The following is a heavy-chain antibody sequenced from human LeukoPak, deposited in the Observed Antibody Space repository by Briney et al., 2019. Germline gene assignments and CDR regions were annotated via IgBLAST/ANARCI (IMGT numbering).Heavy chain of an antibody. CDR3: ATAGLVGATHYYYGMDV. CDR2: FDPEDGET. D-gene: IGHD1-26*01. V-gene: IGHV1-24*01. J-gene: IGHJ6*02. Sequence: ASVKVSCKVSGYTLTELSMHWVRQAPGEGLEWMGGFDPEDGETIYAQKFQGRVTMTEDTSTDTAYMELSSLRSEDTAVYYCATAGLVGATHYYYGMDVWGQGTTVTVSS. CDR1: GYTLTELS.